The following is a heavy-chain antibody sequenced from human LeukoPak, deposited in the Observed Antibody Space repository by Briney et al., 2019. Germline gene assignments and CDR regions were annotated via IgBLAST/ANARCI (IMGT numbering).Heavy chain of an antibody. V-gene: IGHV3-21*01. Sequence: GGSLRLSCAASGLTFSSHAMNWVRQAPGKGLEWVSAITSTSNHINYADSVKGRLTISRDSANNSLYLQMNSLRAEDTAVYYCARVYSANGYGSGYYDYWGQGTLVTVSS. J-gene: IGHJ4*02. CDR2: ITSTSNHI. CDR3: ARVYSANGYGSGYYDY. CDR1: GLTFSSHA. D-gene: IGHD3-10*01.